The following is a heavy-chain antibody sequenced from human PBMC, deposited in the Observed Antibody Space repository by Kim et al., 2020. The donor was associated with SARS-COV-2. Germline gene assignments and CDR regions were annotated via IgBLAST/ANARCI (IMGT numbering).Heavy chain of an antibody. CDR3: VAYFFYGSLGPP. D-gene: IGHD3-10*01. J-gene: IGHJ5*02. V-gene: IGHV3-7*01. CDR1: GFTFSRYW. CDR2: IKQDGSEK. Sequence: GGSLRLSCAASGFTFSRYWMSWVRQAPGKGLEWVANIKQDGSEKYCVDSVKGRFTISRDNAKNSLYLQMNSLRAEDTAIYYCVAYFFYGSLGPPWGQGTLVTVSS.